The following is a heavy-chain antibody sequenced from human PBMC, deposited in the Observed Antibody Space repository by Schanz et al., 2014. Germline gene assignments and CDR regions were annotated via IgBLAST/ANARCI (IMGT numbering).Heavy chain of an antibody. D-gene: IGHD3-22*01. CDR1: GFTLSNSD. CDR3: AKDPSHGDYDYYFDY. CDR2: IGYLGDT. J-gene: IGHJ4*02. V-gene: IGHV3-13*01. Sequence: EVQLLESGGGLVQPGGSLRLSCAASGFTLSNSDMHWVRQGTGKGLEWVSTIGYLGDTYYPDSVKGRFTVSRDSGQNSLYLQMNSLRAEDTAVYYCAKDPSHGDYDYYFDYWGQGTLVTVSS.